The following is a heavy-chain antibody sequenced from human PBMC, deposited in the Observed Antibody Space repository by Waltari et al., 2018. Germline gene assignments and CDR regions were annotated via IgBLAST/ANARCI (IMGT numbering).Heavy chain of an antibody. Sequence: QVQLVQSGAEVKKPGASVKVSCKTSGYTFTLYHIHWVRQAPGQGLEWMGWSHPSSGGTNYAQKFQGRVTMTRDTSSSTAYLELNSLTSDDTAVYYCAALPYISSSTSYWGQGTLVTVSS. CDR3: AALPYISSSTSY. CDR2: SHPSSGGT. D-gene: IGHD6-6*01. J-gene: IGHJ4*02. CDR1: GYTFTLYH. V-gene: IGHV1-2*02.